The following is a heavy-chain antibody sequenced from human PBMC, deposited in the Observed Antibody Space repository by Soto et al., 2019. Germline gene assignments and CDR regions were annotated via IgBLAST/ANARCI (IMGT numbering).Heavy chain of an antibody. J-gene: IGHJ4*02. D-gene: IGHD5-12*01. CDR1: GGSISSGGYY. Sequence: PSETLSLTCTVSGGSISSGGYYWSWIRQHPGKGLEWIGYIYYSGSTYYNPSLKSRVTISVDTSKNQFSLKLSSVTAADTAVYYCSCCVGVGGYGPFDYWGQGTLVTVSS. CDR3: SCCVGVGGYGPFDY. CDR2: IYYSGST. V-gene: IGHV4-31*03.